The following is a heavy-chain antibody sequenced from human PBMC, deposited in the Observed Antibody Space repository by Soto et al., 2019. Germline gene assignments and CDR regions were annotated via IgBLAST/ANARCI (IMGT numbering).Heavy chain of an antibody. J-gene: IGHJ4*02. V-gene: IGHV4-39*07. Sequence: PSETLSLTCTVSGGSISSSSYYWGWIRQPPGKGLEWIGSIYYSGSTYYNPSLKSRVTISVDTSKNQFSLKLSSVTAADTAVYYCARGGPPGRGWYLVYWGQGTLVTVSS. D-gene: IGHD6-19*01. CDR2: IYYSGST. CDR3: ARGGPPGRGWYLVY. CDR1: GGSISSSSYY.